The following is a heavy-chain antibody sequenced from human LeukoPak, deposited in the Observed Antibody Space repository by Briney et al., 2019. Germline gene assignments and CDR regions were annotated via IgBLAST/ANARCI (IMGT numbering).Heavy chain of an antibody. CDR2: ISSGSSYI. CDR1: GFTFSSDS. J-gene: IGHJ4*02. D-gene: IGHD6-13*01. V-gene: IGHV3-21*01. CDR3: ARENRDSRWSHLDY. Sequence: GGSLRLSCAASGFTFSSDSMNWVRQAPGKGLEWVSFISSGSSYIYYADAVKGRFTISRDNAKNSLYLQMNSLRAEDTAVYYCARENRDSRWSHLDYWGQGTLVTVSS.